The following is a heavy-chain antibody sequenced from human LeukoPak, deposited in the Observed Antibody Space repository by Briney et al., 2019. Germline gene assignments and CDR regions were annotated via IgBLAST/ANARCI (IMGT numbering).Heavy chain of an antibody. CDR1: GFTFSDYY. V-gene: IGHV3-11*06. Sequence: GGSLRLSCAASGFTFSDYYMSWIRQAPGKGLEWVSYISSSSSYTNYADSVKGRFTISRDNAKNTLYLQMNSLSAEDTAVYYCISRKGSSGWYYWGQGTLVTVSS. CDR2: ISSSSSYT. D-gene: IGHD6-19*01. J-gene: IGHJ4*02. CDR3: ISRKGSSGWYY.